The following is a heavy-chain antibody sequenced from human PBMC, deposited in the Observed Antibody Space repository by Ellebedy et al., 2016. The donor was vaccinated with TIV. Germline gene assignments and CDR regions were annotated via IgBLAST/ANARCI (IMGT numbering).Heavy chain of an antibody. CDR2: IKQDGSEK. D-gene: IGHD4-11*01. V-gene: IGHV3-7*03. CDR1: GFTFSFYW. J-gene: IGHJ2*01. Sequence: GGSLRLSCAASGFTFSFYWMSWVRQAPGKGLEWVANIKQDGSEKNYVDSVKGRFTISRDNAKNSLYLQMNRLETEDTALYYCATDYRYSRSQYFDLWGRGTLVTVSS. CDR3: ATDYRYSRSQYFDL.